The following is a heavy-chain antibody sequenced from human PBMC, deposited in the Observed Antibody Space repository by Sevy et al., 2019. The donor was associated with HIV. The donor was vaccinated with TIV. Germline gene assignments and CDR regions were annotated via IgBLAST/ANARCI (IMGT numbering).Heavy chain of an antibody. J-gene: IGHJ4*02. CDR3: AVDIVATRQYYFDY. D-gene: IGHD5-12*01. CDR2: INPNSGGT. V-gene: IGHV1-2*02. Sequence: ASVKVSCKASGYTFTGYYMHWVRQAPGQGLEWMGWINPNSGGTNYAQKFQGRVTMTRYTSISTAYMELSRLRSDDTAVYYCAVDIVATRQYYFDYWGQGTLVTVSS. CDR1: GYTFTGYY.